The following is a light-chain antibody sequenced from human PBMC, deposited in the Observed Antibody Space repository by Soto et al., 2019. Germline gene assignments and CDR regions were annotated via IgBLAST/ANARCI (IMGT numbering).Light chain of an antibody. CDR1: QDISSS. J-gene: IGKJ1*01. Sequence: EIQMTQSPSSLSASIGDRVTISCRASQDISSSLNWYQHKSGKAPKLLIYAASGLHSGVPSRFSGSGSGTDFTLTISSLQPEDFATYYCQQSYVTPWTFGQGTMVDIK. CDR2: AAS. CDR3: QQSYVTPWT. V-gene: IGKV1-39*01.